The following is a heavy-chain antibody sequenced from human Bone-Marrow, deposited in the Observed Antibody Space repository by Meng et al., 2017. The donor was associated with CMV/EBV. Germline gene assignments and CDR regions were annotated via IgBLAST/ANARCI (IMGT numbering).Heavy chain of an antibody. Sequence: TCAASGFTFSSYSMNWVRQAPGKGLEWVSYISSSSSTIYYADSVKGRFTISRDNAKNSLYLQMNSLRAEDTAVYYCARGENFWSGYYYYYGMDVWGQGTTVTVSS. V-gene: IGHV3-48*04. CDR3: ARGENFWSGYYYYYGMDV. J-gene: IGHJ6*02. CDR1: GFTFSSYS. D-gene: IGHD3-3*01. CDR2: ISSSSSTI.